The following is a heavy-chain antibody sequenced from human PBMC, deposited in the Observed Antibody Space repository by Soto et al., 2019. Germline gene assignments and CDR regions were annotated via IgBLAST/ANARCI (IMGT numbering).Heavy chain of an antibody. CDR1: GYTFTSYG. CDR3: ARPSARDSGYLRPSQIDY. CDR2: ISAYNGNT. Sequence: ASVKVSCKASGYTFTSYGISWVRQAPGQGLEWMGWISAYNGNTNYAQKLQGRVTMTTDTSTSTAYMELRSLRSDDTAVYYCARPSARDSGYLRPSQIDYWGQGTLVTVSS. J-gene: IGHJ4*02. D-gene: IGHD5-12*01. V-gene: IGHV1-18*01.